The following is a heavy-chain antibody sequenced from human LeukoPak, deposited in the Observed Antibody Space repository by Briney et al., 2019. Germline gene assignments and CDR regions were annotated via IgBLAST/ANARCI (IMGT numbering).Heavy chain of an antibody. CDR2: IYDSGST. J-gene: IGHJ5*02. CDR3: AGSGSYYPNWFDP. CDR1: GGSIRSSYYY. Sequence: PSETLSLTCTVSGGSIRSSYYYWGWIRQPPGKGLEWIGSIYDSGSTYYNPSLRSRVTISVDTSKNQFSLKLSSVTAADTAVYYCAGSGSYYPNWFDPWGQGTLVTVSS. V-gene: IGHV4-39*07. D-gene: IGHD3-10*01.